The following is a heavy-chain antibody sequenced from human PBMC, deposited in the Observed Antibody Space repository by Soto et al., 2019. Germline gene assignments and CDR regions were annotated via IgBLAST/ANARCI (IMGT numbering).Heavy chain of an antibody. CDR2: IMATFGPA. CDR3: ARGGFSSSWRFDY. CDR1: GGTLGNYA. V-gene: IGHV1-69*06. D-gene: IGHD6-13*01. J-gene: IGHJ4*02. Sequence: SVKGSCKASGGTLGNYAISWGRQAPGQGLEWMGGIMATFGPANSAQKFQGRVRIIADKSTDTAYLELSSLRSEDTAVYYCARGGFSSSWRFDYWGQGTLVTVSS.